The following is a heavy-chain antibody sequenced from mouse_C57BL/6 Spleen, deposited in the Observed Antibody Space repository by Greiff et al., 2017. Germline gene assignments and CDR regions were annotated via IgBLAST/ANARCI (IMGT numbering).Heavy chain of an antibody. D-gene: IGHD1-1*01. CDR2: IHPSDSDT. J-gene: IGHJ2*01. V-gene: IGHV1-74*01. Sequence: VQLQQPGAELVKPGASVKVSCKASGYTFTSYWMHWVKQRPGQGLEWIGRIHPSDSDTNYNQKFKGKATLTVDKSSSTAYMQLSSLTSEDSAVYYCAIRPSYYGSSPKCGYWGQGTTLTVSS. CDR3: AIRPSYYGSSPKCGY. CDR1: GYTFTSYW.